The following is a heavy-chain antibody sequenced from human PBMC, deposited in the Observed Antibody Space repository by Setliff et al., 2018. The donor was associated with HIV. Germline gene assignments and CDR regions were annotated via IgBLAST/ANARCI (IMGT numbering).Heavy chain of an antibody. CDR1: GYTFTNNG. Sequence: ASVKVSCKASGYTFTNNGINWVRQAPGQGLEWMGWISGDNGNTNAQNFQGRLTITADTSTSTAYMELLSLRSEDTAIYYCATQTVAVGAPGYFDSWGQGTLVTVSS. CDR2: ISGDNGNT. D-gene: IGHD2-15*01. CDR3: ATQTVAVGAPGYFDS. J-gene: IGHJ4*02. V-gene: IGHV1-18*01.